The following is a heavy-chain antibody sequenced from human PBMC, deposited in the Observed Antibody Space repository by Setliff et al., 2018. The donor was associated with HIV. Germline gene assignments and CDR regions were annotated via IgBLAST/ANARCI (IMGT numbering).Heavy chain of an antibody. J-gene: IGHJ4*02. CDR1: GFTFSSYA. CDR2: IRYDGSNK. CDR3: ARLRINDF. Sequence: GGSLRLSCAASGFTFSSYAMSWVRQAPGKGLEWVAFIRYDGSNKYYADSVKGRFTISRDNTKNSLYLQMDGLRVEDTAVYYCARLRINDFWGQGTPVTVSS. V-gene: IGHV3-33*08.